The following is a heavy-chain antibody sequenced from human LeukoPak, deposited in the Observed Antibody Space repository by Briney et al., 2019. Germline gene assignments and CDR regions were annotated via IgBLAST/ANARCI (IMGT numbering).Heavy chain of an antibody. Sequence: MPSETLSLTCTVYGGSISSYYWSWIRQPPGKGLEWIGYIYYSGSTNYNPSLKSRVTISVDTSKNQFSLKLSSVTAADTAVYYCARHLSGSYYNYWGQGTLVTVSS. V-gene: IGHV4-59*08. CDR3: ARHLSGSYYNY. J-gene: IGHJ4*02. CDR1: GGSISSYY. D-gene: IGHD3-10*01. CDR2: IYYSGST.